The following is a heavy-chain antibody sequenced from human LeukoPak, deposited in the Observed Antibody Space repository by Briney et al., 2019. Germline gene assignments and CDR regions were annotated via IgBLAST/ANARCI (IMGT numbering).Heavy chain of an antibody. CDR3: AKDAVLLWFGEFYNWFDP. V-gene: IGHV3-23*01. Sequence: GGSLRLSCAASGFTFSSYAMTWVRQAPGKGLEWVSTISGSGGITYYADSVKGRFTISRDNFQNTLNLQMNSLRAEDTAVYYCAKDAVLLWFGEFYNWFDPWGQGTLVTVSS. CDR1: GFTFSSYA. CDR2: ISGSGGIT. D-gene: IGHD3-10*01. J-gene: IGHJ5*02.